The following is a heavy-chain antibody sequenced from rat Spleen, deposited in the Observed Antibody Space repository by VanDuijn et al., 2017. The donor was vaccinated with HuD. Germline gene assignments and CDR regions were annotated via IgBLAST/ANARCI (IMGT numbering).Heavy chain of an antibody. CDR3: VKEANYGGLMDV. D-gene: IGHD1-11*01. J-gene: IGHJ4*01. CDR2: INTGGDNT. CDR1: GFIFSNYD. Sequence: EVQLVEAGGDLVQPGRSLKLSCAASGFIFSNYDMAWVRQAPTKGLEWVASINTGGDNTYYRDSVKGRITISRDDEKSTLYLQMDSLRSEDTATYYCVKEANYGGLMDVWGQGASVTVSS. V-gene: IGHV5S23*01.